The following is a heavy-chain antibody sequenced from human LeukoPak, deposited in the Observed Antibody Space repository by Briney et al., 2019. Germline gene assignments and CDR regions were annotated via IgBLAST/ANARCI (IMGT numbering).Heavy chain of an antibody. D-gene: IGHD6-6*01. CDR1: GYTFTGYY. CDR2: INPNSGGT. CDR3: ARIAALGVGAFDI. J-gene: IGHJ3*02. Sequence: GASVKVSCKASGYTFTGYYMHWVRQAPGQGLEWMGWINPNSGGTNYAQKVQGRVTMTRDTSISTAYMELSRLRSDDTAVYYCARIAALGVGAFDIWGQGTMVTVSS. V-gene: IGHV1-2*02.